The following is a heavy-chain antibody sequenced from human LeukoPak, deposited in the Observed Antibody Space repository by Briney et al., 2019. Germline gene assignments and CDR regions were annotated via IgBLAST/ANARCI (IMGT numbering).Heavy chain of an antibody. D-gene: IGHD1-1*01. CDR2: IKQDGSEK. Sequence: GGSLRLSCAASGFTFSDYWMNWVRQAPGKGLEWVANIKQDGSEKFYVDSVKGRFTISRDNAKNSLFLQMNSLRADDTAVYYCAGLGNWGQGTLVTVSS. J-gene: IGHJ4*02. CDR3: AGLGN. V-gene: IGHV3-7*01. CDR1: GFTFSDYW.